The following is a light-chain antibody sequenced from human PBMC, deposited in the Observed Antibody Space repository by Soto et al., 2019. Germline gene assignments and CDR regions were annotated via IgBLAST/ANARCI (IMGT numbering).Light chain of an antibody. CDR2: GSN. CDR1: TSNIGSNT. Sequence: QLVLAQPPSASGTPGQRVTISCSGSTSNIGSNTVNWYRHLPGTTPKLLIYGSNQRPSGVPDRFSGSTSGTSAFLAISGLQSEDQADYYCAEWDDSLKGWVFCGGTKPTVL. J-gene: IGLJ3*02. CDR3: AEWDDSLKGWV. V-gene: IGLV1-44*01.